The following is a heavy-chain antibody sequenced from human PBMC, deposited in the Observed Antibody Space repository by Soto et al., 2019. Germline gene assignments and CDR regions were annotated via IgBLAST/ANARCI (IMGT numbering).Heavy chain of an antibody. V-gene: IGHV4-30-4*01. CDR2: IYYSGST. J-gene: IGHJ4*02. CDR1: GGSISSGDYY. Sequence: LSLTCTVSGGSISSGDYYWSWIRQPPGKGLEWIGYIYYSGSTYYNPSLKSRVTISVDTSKNQFSLKLSSVTAADTAVYYCACFLYYYGSGSTYIIDYWGQGTLVTVSS. D-gene: IGHD3-10*01. CDR3: ACFLYYYGSGSTYIIDY.